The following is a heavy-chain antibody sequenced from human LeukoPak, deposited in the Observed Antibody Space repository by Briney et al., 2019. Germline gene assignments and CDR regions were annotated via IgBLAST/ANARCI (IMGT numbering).Heavy chain of an antibody. Sequence: GGSPRLSCAASGFAFTSTTMTWVRQAPGKGLEWVPGVSGSGDGTYYADSVKGRFTVSRDNSKNTLYLQMNSLRAEDTALYYCAKYRTCGGDCYQWFDYWGQGTLVTVSS. D-gene: IGHD2-21*02. CDR3: AKYRTCGGDCYQWFDY. J-gene: IGHJ4*02. CDR1: GFAFTSTT. CDR2: VSGSGDGT. V-gene: IGHV3-23*01.